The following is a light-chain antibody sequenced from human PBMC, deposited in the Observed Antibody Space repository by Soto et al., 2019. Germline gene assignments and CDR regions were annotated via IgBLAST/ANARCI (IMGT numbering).Light chain of an antibody. CDR2: AAS. Sequence: DIQMTQSPSSLSASEGDRVTITCRASQTISTYLHWYQQRPGKAPNLVVSAASSLQSGVPSRFSGSGSGTDFTLTISSLQPEHFATYYCQQSYSIPPTFGQGTKVEIK. CDR3: QQSYSIPPT. J-gene: IGKJ1*01. V-gene: IGKV1-39*01. CDR1: QTISTY.